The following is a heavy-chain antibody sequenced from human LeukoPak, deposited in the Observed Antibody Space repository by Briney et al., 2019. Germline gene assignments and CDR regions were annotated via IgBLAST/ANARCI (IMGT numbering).Heavy chain of an antibody. Sequence: PSETLFLTCAVSGGSISSYYLSWIRQPPGKGLEWVGYIYYSGSTNYNPSLKSRVTISVDTSKNQFSLKLSSVTAADTAVYYCARKSIAAAGVNWFDPWGQGTLVTVSS. CDR3: ARKSIAAAGVNWFDP. CDR1: GGSISSYY. CDR2: IYYSGST. V-gene: IGHV4-59*01. D-gene: IGHD6-13*01. J-gene: IGHJ5*02.